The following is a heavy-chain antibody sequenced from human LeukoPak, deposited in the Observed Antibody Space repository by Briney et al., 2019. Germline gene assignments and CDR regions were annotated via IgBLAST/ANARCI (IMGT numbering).Heavy chain of an antibody. CDR1: GFTFSSYW. D-gene: IGHD4-17*01. CDR3: ARGGTTVTPKNFDY. J-gene: IGHJ4*02. CDR2: IKQDGSQT. V-gene: IGHV3-7*01. Sequence: GGSLRLSCAASGFTFSSYWMSWVRQAPGKGPEWVANIKQDGSQTYYVDSVEGRFTISRDNAKNSLYLQMNSLRAEDTAVYYCARGGTTVTPKNFDYWGQGTLVTVSS.